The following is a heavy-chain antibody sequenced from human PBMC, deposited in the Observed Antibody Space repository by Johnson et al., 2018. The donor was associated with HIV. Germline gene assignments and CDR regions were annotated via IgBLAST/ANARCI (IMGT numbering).Heavy chain of an antibody. D-gene: IGHD3-16*02. J-gene: IGHJ3*02. CDR1: GFTFDDYG. V-gene: IGHV3-66*02. CDR3: AKVAIWGTYRYNLGDTYDI. CDR2: IHSGGTT. Sequence: VQLVESGGGLVKPGGSLRLSCAASGFTFDDYGMSWVRQAPGKGLEWVSLIHSGGTTFYADSVKGRFTISRDNSKNTLYLQMNSLRAEDTALYYCAKVAIWGTYRYNLGDTYDIWGQGTMVTVSS.